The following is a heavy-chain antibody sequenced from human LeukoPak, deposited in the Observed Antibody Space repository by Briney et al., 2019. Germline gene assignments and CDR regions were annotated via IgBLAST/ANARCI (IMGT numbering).Heavy chain of an antibody. Sequence: GGSLRLSCAASGFTFSSYNMNWVRQAPGKGLEWVSSISSSSSYIYYADSVKGRFTISRDNSKNTLYLQMNSLRAEDTAVYYCARDRGSGFWSGYSDYWGQGTLVTVSS. V-gene: IGHV3-21*01. CDR1: GFTFSSYN. J-gene: IGHJ4*02. D-gene: IGHD3-3*01. CDR2: ISSSSSYI. CDR3: ARDRGSGFWSGYSDY.